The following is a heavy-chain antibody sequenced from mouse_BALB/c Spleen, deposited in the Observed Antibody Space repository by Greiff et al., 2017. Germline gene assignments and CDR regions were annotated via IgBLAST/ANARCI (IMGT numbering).Heavy chain of an antibody. J-gene: IGHJ2*01. V-gene: IGHV1-63*02. D-gene: IGHD1-2*01. Sequence: QVQLQQSGAELVRPGTSVKISCKASGYTFTNYWLGWVKQRPGHGLEWIGDIYPGGGYTNYNEKFKGKATLTADTSSSTAYMQLSSLTSEDSAVYFCARRDYGYYFDYWGQGTTLTVSS. CDR1: GYTFTNYW. CDR3: ARRDYGYYFDY. CDR2: IYPGGGYT.